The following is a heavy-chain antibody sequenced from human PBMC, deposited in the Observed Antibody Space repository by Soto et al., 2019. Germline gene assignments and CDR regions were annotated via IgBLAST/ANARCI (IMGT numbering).Heavy chain of an antibody. V-gene: IGHV1-18*01. CDR2: ISAYNGNT. Sequence: QVQLVQSGAEVKKPGASVKVSCKASGYTFTSYGISWVRQAPGQGLEWMGWISAYNGNTNYAQKLQGRVTMTTDTXXXXXXXXXXXXXXXXXXXXXXXXXXXXRXDYWGQGTLVTVSS. CDR1: GYTFTSYG. CDR3: XXXXXXRXDY. J-gene: IGHJ4*02.